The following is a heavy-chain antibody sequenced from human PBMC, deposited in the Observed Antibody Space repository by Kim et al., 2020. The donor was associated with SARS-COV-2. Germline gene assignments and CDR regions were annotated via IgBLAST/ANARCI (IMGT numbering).Heavy chain of an antibody. CDR1: GFTFSSYA. V-gene: IGHV3-23*01. CDR2: ISGSGGST. Sequence: GGSLRLSCAASGFTFSSYAMSWVRQAPGKGLEWVSAISGSGGSTYYADSVKGRFTISRDNSKNTLYLQMNSLRAEDTAVYYCAKQGTAGLWFGELSFDYWGQGTLVTVSS. D-gene: IGHD3-10*01. J-gene: IGHJ4*02. CDR3: AKQGTAGLWFGELSFDY.